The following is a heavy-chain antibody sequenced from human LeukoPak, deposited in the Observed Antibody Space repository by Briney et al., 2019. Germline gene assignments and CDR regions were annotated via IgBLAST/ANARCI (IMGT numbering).Heavy chain of an antibody. CDR2: IYYSGST. Sequence: SETLSLTCTVSGGSISRGSYYWGWIRQPPGKGLEWIGNIYYSGSTYYNPSLKSRVTISVDTSKNQFSLKLSSVTAADTAVYYCARSSVVTPLDYWGQGTLVTVSS. CDR3: ARSSVVTPLDY. D-gene: IGHD4-23*01. CDR1: GGSISRGSYY. V-gene: IGHV4-39*01. J-gene: IGHJ4*02.